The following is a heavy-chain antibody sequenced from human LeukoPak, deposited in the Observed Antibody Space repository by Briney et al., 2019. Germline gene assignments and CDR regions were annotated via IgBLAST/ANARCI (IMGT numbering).Heavy chain of an antibody. D-gene: IGHD5-18*01. Sequence: GGSLRLSCAASGFTLSSYAMSWVRQAPGKGLEWVSGISGSGGSTYYADSVKGRFTISRDNSKNTLYLQMNSLRAEDTAVYYCARDPGGYSYGFDYWGQGTLVTVSS. CDR1: GFTLSSYA. V-gene: IGHV3-23*01. CDR3: ARDPGGYSYGFDY. J-gene: IGHJ4*02. CDR2: ISGSGGST.